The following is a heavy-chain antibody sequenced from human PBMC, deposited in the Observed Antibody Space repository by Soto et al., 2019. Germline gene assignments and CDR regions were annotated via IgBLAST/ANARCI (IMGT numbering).Heavy chain of an antibody. J-gene: IGHJ3*02. V-gene: IGHV3-23*01. D-gene: IGHD3-9*01. CDR2: LGGSGDST. Sequence: LGGSLRLSCAASGFTFRSYAMCGVRQATRKGLEWLSCLGGSGDSTYYADSVKGRFTISRDNSKNTVDLQMNSLRAEDTAVYYCVKRSGQSHDWGTFDIWGQGAMVTVSS. CDR3: VKRSGQSHDWGTFDI. CDR1: GFTFRSYA.